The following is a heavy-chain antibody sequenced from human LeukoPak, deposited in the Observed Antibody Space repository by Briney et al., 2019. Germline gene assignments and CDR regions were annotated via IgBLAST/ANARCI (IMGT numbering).Heavy chain of an antibody. CDR2: INPNSGGT. D-gene: IGHD6-6*01. Sequence: ASVKVSCKASGYTFNGYYIHWVRQAPGQGLDWMGWINPNSGGTNYAQKFQGRVTMTRDTSISTAYMELSRLRSDDTAVYYCARESGSSGKDFDYWGQGTLVTVSS. V-gene: IGHV1-2*02. CDR3: ARESGSSGKDFDY. J-gene: IGHJ4*02. CDR1: GYTFNGYY.